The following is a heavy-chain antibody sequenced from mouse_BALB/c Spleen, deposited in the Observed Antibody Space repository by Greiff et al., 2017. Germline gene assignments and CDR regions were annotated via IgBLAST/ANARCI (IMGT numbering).Heavy chain of an antibody. CDR2: ISYSGST. CDR3: ARYGNYGSSFDY. V-gene: IGHV3-8*02. Sequence: EVKLMESGPSLVKPSQTLSLTCSVTGDSITSGYWNWIRKFPGNKLEYMGYISYSGSTYYNPSLKSRISITRDTSKNQYYLQLNSVTTEDTATYYCARYGNYGSSFDYWGQGTTLTVSS. CDR1: GDSITSGY. D-gene: IGHD1-1*01. J-gene: IGHJ2*01.